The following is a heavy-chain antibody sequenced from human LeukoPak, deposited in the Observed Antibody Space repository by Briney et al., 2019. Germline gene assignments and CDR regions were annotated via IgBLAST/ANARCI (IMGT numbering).Heavy chain of an antibody. V-gene: IGHV5-51*01. J-gene: IGHJ4*02. CDR3: ATGYSSSWYGIFDC. CDR2: IYPGDSDT. Sequence: GESLNISCMGSGYSFTSYCIGCVRQMPGKGLEWRGIIYPGDSDTRYSPSFQGQVTISTDKSIRTAYLQWSSLKASDTAMYYCATGYSSSWYGIFDCWGQGTLVTVSS. CDR1: GYSFTSYC. D-gene: IGHD6-13*01.